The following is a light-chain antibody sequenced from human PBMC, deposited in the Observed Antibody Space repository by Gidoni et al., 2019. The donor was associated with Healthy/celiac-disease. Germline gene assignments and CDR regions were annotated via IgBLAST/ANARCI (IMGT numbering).Light chain of an antibody. Sequence: AIRMTQSPSSFSASTGDRVTITCRASQGISSYLAWYQQKPGKAPKLLIYAASSLQSGVPSRFSGSGSGTDFTLTISCLQSEDFATYYCQQYYSYPWVFGQXTKVEIK. J-gene: IGKJ1*01. V-gene: IGKV1-8*01. CDR2: AAS. CDR3: QQYYSYPWV. CDR1: QGISSY.